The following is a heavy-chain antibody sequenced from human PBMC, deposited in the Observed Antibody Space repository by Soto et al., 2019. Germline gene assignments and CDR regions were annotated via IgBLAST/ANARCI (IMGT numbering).Heavy chain of an antibody. D-gene: IGHD2-21*01. V-gene: IGHV3-48*02. CDR1: GFAFDYYN. J-gene: IGHJ4*02. Sequence: GGSLRLSCEASGFAFDYYNMNWVRQAPGKGLEWLSYISSNSRTIYYADSVKGRFTISRDNAKNSVYLQLYSLRDEDTAVYYCTRDGGGGDRSDFWGQGTLVT. CDR3: TRDGGGGDRSDF. CDR2: ISSNSRTI.